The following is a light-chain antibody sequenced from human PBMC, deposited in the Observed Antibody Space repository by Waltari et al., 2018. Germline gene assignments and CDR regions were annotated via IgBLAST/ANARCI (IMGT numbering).Light chain of an antibody. Sequence: RAGQRVTSNFLAWYQQKPGQAPMLLIFRSTNRATGIPDRFSGSGSGTDFTLTISRLDPEDFAVYYCQQYASSPFTFGQGTKLEMK. CDR1: QRVTSNF. V-gene: IGKV3-20*01. J-gene: IGKJ2*01. CDR3: QQYASSPFT. CDR2: RST.